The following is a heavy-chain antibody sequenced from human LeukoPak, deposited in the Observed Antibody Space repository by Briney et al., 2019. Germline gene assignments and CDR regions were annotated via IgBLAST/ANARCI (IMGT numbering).Heavy chain of an antibody. CDR3: ARDRGSNDPIDY. V-gene: IGHV3-33*01. CDR2: IWHDGRNK. CDR1: GFTFSSYG. J-gene: IGHJ4*02. D-gene: IGHD2-15*01. Sequence: GRSLRLSCAASGFTFSSYGMHWVRQAPGKGLEWVAVIWHDGRNKYYADSVKGRFTISRDNSKNTLYLQVNSLRAEDTAVYYCARDRGSNDPIDYWGQGTLVTVSP.